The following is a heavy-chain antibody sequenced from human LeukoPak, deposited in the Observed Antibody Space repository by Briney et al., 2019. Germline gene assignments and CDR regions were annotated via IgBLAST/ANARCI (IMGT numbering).Heavy chain of an antibody. V-gene: IGHV3-7*01. CDR3: ARGLGRGTADY. D-gene: IGHD3-10*01. CDR1: GFTFSSYA. Sequence: GGSLRLSCAASGFTFSSYAMHWVRQAPGKGLEWVANIDQPGSQHYSVESVRGRFTISRDNAKNSLFLQLNSLRVEDTAVYYCARGLGRGTADYWGQGTLVTVSS. J-gene: IGHJ4*02. CDR2: IDQPGSQH.